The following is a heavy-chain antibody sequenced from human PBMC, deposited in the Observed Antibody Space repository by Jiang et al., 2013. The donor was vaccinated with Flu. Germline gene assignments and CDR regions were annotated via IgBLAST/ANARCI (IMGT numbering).Heavy chain of an antibody. J-gene: IGHJ4*02. CDR1: SYA. Sequence: SYASAGCDRPLDKGLSGWEGVIPIFGTANYAQKFQGRVTITADESTSTAYMELSSLRSEDTAVYYCASPYSGSYGYFDYWGQGTLVTVSS. CDR3: ASPYSGSYGYFDY. V-gene: IGHV1-69*01. D-gene: IGHD1-26*01. CDR2: VIPIFGTA.